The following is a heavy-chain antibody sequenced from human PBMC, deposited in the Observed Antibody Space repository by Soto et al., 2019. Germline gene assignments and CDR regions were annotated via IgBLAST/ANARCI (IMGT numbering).Heavy chain of an antibody. CDR3: TTDQSIVVVPAAFLRQTREPHERSYYYYGMDV. CDR1: GFTFSNAW. D-gene: IGHD2-2*01. CDR2: IKSKTDGGTT. Sequence: GGSLRLSCAASGFTFSNAWMNWVRQAPGKGLEWVGRIKSKTDGGTTDYAAPVKGRFTISRDDSKNTLYLQMNSLKTDDTAVYYCTTDQSIVVVPAAFLRQTREPHERSYYYYGMDVWGQGTTVTVSS. V-gene: IGHV3-15*07. J-gene: IGHJ6*02.